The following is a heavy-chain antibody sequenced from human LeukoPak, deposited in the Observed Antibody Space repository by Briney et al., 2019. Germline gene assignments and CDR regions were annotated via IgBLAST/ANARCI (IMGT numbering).Heavy chain of an antibody. D-gene: IGHD6-6*01. CDR2: INHSGST. CDR3: ARGVPVDY. Sequence: SETLSLTCAVYGGSFSGYYWSWIRQPPGKGLEWIGEINHSGSTNYNPSLKSRVTISVDTSKNQFSLKLSSVAAADTAVYYCARGVPVDYWGQGTLVTVSS. J-gene: IGHJ4*02. V-gene: IGHV4-34*01. CDR1: GGSFSGYY.